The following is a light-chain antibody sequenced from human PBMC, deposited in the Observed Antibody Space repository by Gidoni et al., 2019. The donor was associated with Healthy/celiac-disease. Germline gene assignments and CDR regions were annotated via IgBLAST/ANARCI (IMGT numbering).Light chain of an antibody. Sequence: EIVLTQSPATLSLSPGERATLSCRASQSVSSYLAWYQQKPGQAPRLRIYDASNRATGIPARFSGSGSGTDFTLTISSLEPEDFAVYYCQKRNTFGQGTKLEIK. CDR2: DAS. V-gene: IGKV3-11*01. CDR1: QSVSSY. J-gene: IGKJ2*01. CDR3: QKRNT.